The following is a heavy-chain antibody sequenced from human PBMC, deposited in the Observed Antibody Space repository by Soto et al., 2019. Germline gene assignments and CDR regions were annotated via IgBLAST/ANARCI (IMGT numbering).Heavy chain of an antibody. CDR2: IYYSGNT. D-gene: IGHD3-9*01. V-gene: IGHV4-30-4*01. CDR3: ASGYYDILTGRDTKYYFDY. Sequence: SETLSLTCTVSGGSISSGDYYWSWIRQPPGKGLEWIGYIYYSGNTYYNPSLKSRVMISVDTSKDQFSLNLSSVTVADTAVYYCASGYYDILTGRDTKYYFDYWGQGALVTVSS. CDR1: GGSISSGDYY. J-gene: IGHJ4*02.